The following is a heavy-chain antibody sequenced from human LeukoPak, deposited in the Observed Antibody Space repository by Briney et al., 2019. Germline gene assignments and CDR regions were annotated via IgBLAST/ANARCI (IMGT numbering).Heavy chain of an antibody. J-gene: IGHJ3*02. V-gene: IGHV3-74*01. Sequence: GGSLRLSCAASGFTFSSYWMHWVRHAPGKGLVWVSRIKTDGSRTHYADFAQGRSTISRDNAKNTLYLQMNSLRAEDTAVYYCARDGYEFRAFDIWGQGTMVTVSP. CDR3: ARDGYEFRAFDI. CDR2: IKTDGSRT. CDR1: GFTFSSYW. D-gene: IGHD5-12*01.